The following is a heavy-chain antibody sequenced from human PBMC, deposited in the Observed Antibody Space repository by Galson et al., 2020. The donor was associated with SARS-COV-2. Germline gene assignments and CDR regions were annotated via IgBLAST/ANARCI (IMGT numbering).Heavy chain of an antibody. Sequence: GGSLRLSCAASGFTFSRYAMSWIRQAPGKGLEWVSSISSGGASTYHADSVKGRFTISRDNSKNTLHLQINSLRVEDTALYYCAKDQGNDYGDQLDYWGQGGLVGVSS. CDR2: ISSGGAST. J-gene: IGHJ4*02. CDR3: AKDQGNDYGDQLDY. D-gene: IGHD4-17*01. CDR1: GFTFSRYA. V-gene: IGHV3-23*01.